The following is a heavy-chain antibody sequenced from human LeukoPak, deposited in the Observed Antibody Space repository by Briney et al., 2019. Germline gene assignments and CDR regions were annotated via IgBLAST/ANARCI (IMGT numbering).Heavy chain of an antibody. D-gene: IGHD3-22*01. CDR3: ARGQMIADY. CDR2: ISSGSSTI. CDR1: GFTFSNYA. J-gene: IGHJ4*02. Sequence: GGSLRLSCSASGFTFSNYAMHWVRQAPGKGLEWLSYISSGSSTIYYADSVKGRFTISRDNAKNSLYLQMNSLRDEDTAVYYCARGQMIADYWGQGILVTVSS. V-gene: IGHV3-48*02.